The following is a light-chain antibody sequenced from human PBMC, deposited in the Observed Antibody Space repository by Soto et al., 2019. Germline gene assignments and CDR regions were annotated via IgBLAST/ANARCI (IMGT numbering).Light chain of an antibody. V-gene: IGKV3-15*01. CDR3: QHYNNWPVT. CDR1: QSVSSN. CDR2: GAS. Sequence: EIVMTQSTASLSVSPGERATLSSRASQSVSSNLAWYQQKPGQAPRLLIYGASTRATGIPASFSGSGSGTEFTLTISSLQSEDFAVYYCQHYNNWPVTFGGGTKVEIK. J-gene: IGKJ4*01.